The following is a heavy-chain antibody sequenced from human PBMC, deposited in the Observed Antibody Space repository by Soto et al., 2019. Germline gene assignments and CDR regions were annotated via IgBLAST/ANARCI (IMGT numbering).Heavy chain of an antibody. CDR2: IYRGGST. V-gene: IGHV3-53*01. CDR1: GFIVSSNY. J-gene: IGHJ4*02. CDR3: ARAPPRTALVYFDY. D-gene: IGHD5-18*01. Sequence: EVQLVESGGGLIQPGGSLRLSCEASGFIVSSNYMSWVRQAPGKGLEWVSIIYRGGSTEYAESVKGRFTISRDNSKNTLYLQMNGLRAEDTAVYYCARAPPRTALVYFDYWGQGTLVTVSS.